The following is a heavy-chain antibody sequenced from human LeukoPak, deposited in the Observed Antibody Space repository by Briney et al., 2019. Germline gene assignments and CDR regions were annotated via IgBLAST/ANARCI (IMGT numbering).Heavy chain of an antibody. CDR3: AKDGGSSSWYGGYFDY. V-gene: IGHV3-30*02. D-gene: IGHD6-13*01. Sequence: GGSLRLSCAASGFTFSNYGMHWVRQAPGKGLEWVGFIRYDGRNKYYADFVKGRFTISRDNSKNSLYLQMNSLRTEDTALYYCAKDGGSSSWYGGYFDYWGQGTLVTVSS. J-gene: IGHJ4*02. CDR1: GFTFSNYG. CDR2: IRYDGRNK.